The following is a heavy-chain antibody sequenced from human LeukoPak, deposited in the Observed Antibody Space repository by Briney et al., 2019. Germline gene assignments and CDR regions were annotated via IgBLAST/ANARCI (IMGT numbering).Heavy chain of an antibody. CDR2: IIPILGIA. J-gene: IGHJ5*02. CDR1: GGTFSSYA. D-gene: IGHD3-10*01. Sequence: SVKVSCKASGGTFSSYAISWVRQAPGQGLEWMGRIIPILGIANYAQKFQGRVTITADKSTSTAYMELSSLRSEDTAVYYCARDLGANDYKVAPWGQGTLVTVSS. CDR3: ARDLGANDYKVAP. V-gene: IGHV1-69*04.